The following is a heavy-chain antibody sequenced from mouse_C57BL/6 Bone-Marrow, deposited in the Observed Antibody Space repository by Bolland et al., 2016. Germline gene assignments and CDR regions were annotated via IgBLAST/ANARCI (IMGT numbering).Heavy chain of an antibody. V-gene: IGHV1-78*01. CDR3: ARSFAY. Sequence: DGSTKYNEKFKGKATLTADKSSSTAYMQLNSLTSEESAVYFCARSFAYWGQGTLV. CDR2: DGST. J-gene: IGHJ3*01.